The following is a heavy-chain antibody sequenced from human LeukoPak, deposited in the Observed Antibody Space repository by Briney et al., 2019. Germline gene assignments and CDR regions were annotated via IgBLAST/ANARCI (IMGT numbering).Heavy chain of an antibody. V-gene: IGHV4-61*02. Sequence: PSQTLSLTCTVSGDSISSGTYYWSWIRQPAGKGLEWIGRIYTSGSTNYNPSLKSRVTMSVDTSKNQFSLKLSSVTAADTAVYYCAQVNYGDYGNWFDPWGQGTLVTVSS. CDR1: GDSISSGTYY. CDR3: AQVNYGDYGNWFDP. D-gene: IGHD4-17*01. J-gene: IGHJ5*02. CDR2: IYTSGST.